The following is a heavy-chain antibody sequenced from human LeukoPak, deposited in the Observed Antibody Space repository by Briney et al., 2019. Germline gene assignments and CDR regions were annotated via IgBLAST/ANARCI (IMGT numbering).Heavy chain of an antibody. J-gene: IGHJ6*04. D-gene: IGHD3-10*01. Sequence: ASVKVSCKASGYTFTGCYMHWVRQAPGQGLEWMGWINPNSGGTNYAQKFQGWVTMTRDTSISTAYMELSRLRSDDTAVYYCARGYGSGNGYYYYGMDVWGKGTTVTVSS. CDR1: GYTFTGCY. CDR3: ARGYGSGNGYYYYGMDV. CDR2: INPNSGGT. V-gene: IGHV1-2*04.